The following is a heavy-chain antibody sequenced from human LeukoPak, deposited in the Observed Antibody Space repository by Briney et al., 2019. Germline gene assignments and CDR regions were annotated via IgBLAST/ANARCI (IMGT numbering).Heavy chain of an antibody. CDR1: GYTFTVYY. D-gene: IGHD2-2*01. CDR2: INPNSGGT. V-gene: IGHV1-2*02. CDR3: ARVYCSSTSCAGDSYDI. Sequence: ASVTVSFTASGYTFTVYYMHWVRQAPGQGLEWMGWINPNSGGTNYAQKFQGRVTMTRDTSISTAYMELSRLRSDDTAVYYCARVYCSSTSCAGDSYDIWGQGTMVTVSS. J-gene: IGHJ3*02.